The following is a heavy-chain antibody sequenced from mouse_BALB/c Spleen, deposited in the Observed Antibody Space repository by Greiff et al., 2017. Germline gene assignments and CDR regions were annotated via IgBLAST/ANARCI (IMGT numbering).Heavy chain of an antibody. Sequence: EVQRVESGGGLVQPKGSLKLSCAASGFTFNTYAMNWVRQAPGKGLEWVARIRSKSNNYATYYADSVKDRFTISRDDSQSMLYLQMNNLKTEDTAMYYCVSDYYGYPFAYWGQGTLVTVSA. V-gene: IGHV10-1*02. J-gene: IGHJ3*01. CDR2: IRSKSNNYAT. CDR1: GFTFNTYA. CDR3: VSDYYGYPFAY. D-gene: IGHD1-2*01.